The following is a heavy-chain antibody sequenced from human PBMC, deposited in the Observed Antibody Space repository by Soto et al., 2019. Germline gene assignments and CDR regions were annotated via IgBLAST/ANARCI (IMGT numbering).Heavy chain of an antibody. Sequence: SETLSLTCTVSGDSISSSYWTCIRQPPGKGLEWIGYIYYSGSTTYNPSLKRRVTISVDTSKNQLSLDLTSVTAADTAVYFCARDHPRILGALEIPLDFWGKGTMVTVSS. CDR2: IYYSGST. CDR1: GDSISSSY. D-gene: IGHD1-26*01. CDR3: ARDHPRILGALEIPLDF. J-gene: IGHJ4*02. V-gene: IGHV4-59*01.